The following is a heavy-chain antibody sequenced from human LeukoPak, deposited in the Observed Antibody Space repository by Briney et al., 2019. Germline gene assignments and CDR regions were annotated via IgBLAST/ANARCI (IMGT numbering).Heavy chain of an antibody. CDR3: ARGLGYSSGWLTHFDY. CDR2: IIRIFGTA. D-gene: IGHD6-19*01. J-gene: IGHJ4*02. Sequence: SVRLSCKASGGTFSSYAISWVRQAPGQGLEWMGRIIRIFGTANYAHTFQGRVTITTDESTSTAYMELSSLRPEDTAVYYCARGLGYSSGWLTHFDYWGQGTLATVSS. V-gene: IGHV1-69*05. CDR1: GGTFSSYA.